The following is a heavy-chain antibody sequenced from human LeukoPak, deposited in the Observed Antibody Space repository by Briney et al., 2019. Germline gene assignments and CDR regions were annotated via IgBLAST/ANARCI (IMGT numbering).Heavy chain of an antibody. CDR3: ARDIAPAGLFFDY. D-gene: IGHD6-13*01. CDR2: IKYDGSVK. CDR1: GFTLSSYW. Sequence: GGSLRLSCAASGFTLSSYWMSWFRQAPGKGWGGVANIKYDGSVKDYVDSVKGRFNISSDNAKHSLNLQMNSLRAEDTAVYYCARDIAPAGLFFDYWGQGTLVTVSS. J-gene: IGHJ4*02. V-gene: IGHV3-7*01.